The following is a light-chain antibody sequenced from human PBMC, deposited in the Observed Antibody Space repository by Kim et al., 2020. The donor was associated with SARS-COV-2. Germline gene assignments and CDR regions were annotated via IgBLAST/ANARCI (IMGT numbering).Light chain of an antibody. CDR1: SSNIGRNA. V-gene: IGLV1-44*01. CDR2: NRDN. Sequence: QSVLTQPPSTSGTPGQRVTISCSGSSSNIGRNAVNWYQHVPGTAPTLLIYNRDNQRPSGVPDRFSASKSGTSASLAISGLQSEDESDYYCASWDDSLNGWVLGGGTQLTVL. J-gene: IGLJ3*02. CDR3: ASWDDSLNGWV.